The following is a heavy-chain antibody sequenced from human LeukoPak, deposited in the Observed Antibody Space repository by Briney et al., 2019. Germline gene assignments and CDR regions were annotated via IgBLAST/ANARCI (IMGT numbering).Heavy chain of an antibody. Sequence: SETLSLTCTVSGGSISSSSYYWGWIRQPPGKGLEWFGSIYYSGSTYYNPSLKSRVTISVDTSKNQFSLKLSSVTAADTAVYYCASPTIAAAGECFQHWGQGTLVTVSS. CDR3: ASPTIAAAGECFQH. D-gene: IGHD6-13*01. V-gene: IGHV4-39*01. J-gene: IGHJ1*01. CDR2: IYYSGST. CDR1: GGSISSSSYY.